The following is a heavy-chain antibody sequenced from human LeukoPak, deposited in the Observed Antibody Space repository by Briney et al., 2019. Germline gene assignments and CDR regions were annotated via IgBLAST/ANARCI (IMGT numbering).Heavy chain of an antibody. CDR2: IYYSGTT. CDR1: GDSISSYY. J-gene: IGHJ4*02. D-gene: IGHD1-26*01. CDR3: ASGRPLGFDY. Sequence: SETLSLTCTVSGDSISSYYWALIRQPPGKGLEWIAYIYYSGTTNYNPSLKSRVTISVDTSKNQFSLNLSSVTAADTAVYYCASGRPLGFDYWGQGTLVTVSS. V-gene: IGHV4-59*01.